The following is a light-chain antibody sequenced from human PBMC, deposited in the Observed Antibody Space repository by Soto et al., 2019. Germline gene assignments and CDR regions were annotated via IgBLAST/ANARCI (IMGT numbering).Light chain of an antibody. CDR1: NSDFGSYNV. CDR2: EVN. Sequence: QSVLTQPASVSGSPGRSITISCTGTNSDFGSYNVVTRYQQDPGKAPKLLIYEVNKRPSGVSNRFSGSKSGNTASLTISGLQAEDEADYYCCSFAGINSWVFGGGTKLTVL. V-gene: IGLV2-23*02. CDR3: CSFAGINSWV. J-gene: IGLJ3*02.